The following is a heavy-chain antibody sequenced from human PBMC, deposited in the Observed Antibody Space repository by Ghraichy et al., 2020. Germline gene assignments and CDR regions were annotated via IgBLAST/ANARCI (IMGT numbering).Heavy chain of an antibody. V-gene: IGHV4-31*03. Sequence: SLNISCTVSGGSISSGGYYWSWIRQHPGKGLEWIGYIYYSGSTYYNPSLKSRVTISVDTSKNQFSLKLSSVTAADTAVYYCARGASHPLDIVVVVAAERGAFDIWGQGTMVTVSS. CDR3: ARGASHPLDIVVVVAAERGAFDI. D-gene: IGHD2-15*01. CDR2: IYYSGST. J-gene: IGHJ3*02. CDR1: GGSISSGGYY.